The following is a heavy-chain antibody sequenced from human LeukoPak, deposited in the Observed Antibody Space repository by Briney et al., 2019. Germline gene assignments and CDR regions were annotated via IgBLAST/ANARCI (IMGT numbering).Heavy chain of an antibody. CDR3: ARVPYYDYVWGSYHP. CDR2: INPNSGGT. Sequence: ASVKVSCKASGYTFTGYYMHWVRQAPGQGLEWMGWINPNSGGTNYAQKFQGRVTMTRDTSISTAYMELSRLRSDDTAVYYCARVPYYDYVWGSYHPWGQGTLVTVSS. D-gene: IGHD3-16*02. CDR1: GYTFTGYY. J-gene: IGHJ5*02. V-gene: IGHV1-2*02.